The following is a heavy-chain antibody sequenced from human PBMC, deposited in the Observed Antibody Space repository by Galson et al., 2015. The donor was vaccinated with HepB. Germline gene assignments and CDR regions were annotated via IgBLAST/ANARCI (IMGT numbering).Heavy chain of an antibody. J-gene: IGHJ4*02. CDR3: ARDRLYSSSSFLFDY. V-gene: IGHV1-18*01. CDR1: GGTFSSYA. Sequence: SVKVSCKASGGTFSSYAISWVRQAPGQGLEWMGWISAYNGNTNYAQKLQGRVTMTTDTSTSTAYMELRSLRSDDTAVYYCARDRLYSSSSFLFDYWGQGTLVTVSS. CDR2: ISAYNGNT. D-gene: IGHD6-6*01.